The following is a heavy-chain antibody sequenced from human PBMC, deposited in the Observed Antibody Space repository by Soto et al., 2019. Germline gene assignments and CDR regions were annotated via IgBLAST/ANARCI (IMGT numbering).Heavy chain of an antibody. D-gene: IGHD4-17*01. CDR1: GGSISSYH. CDR3: AKSTVATEYYYYYYYMDV. Sequence: SETLSLTCTVSGGSISSYHWSWIRQPPGKGLEWIGYIYYSGSTNYNPSLKSRVTISVDTSKNQFSLKLSSVTAADTAVYYCAKSTVATEYYYYYYYMDVWGKGTTVTVSS. J-gene: IGHJ6*03. V-gene: IGHV4-59*01. CDR2: IYYSGST.